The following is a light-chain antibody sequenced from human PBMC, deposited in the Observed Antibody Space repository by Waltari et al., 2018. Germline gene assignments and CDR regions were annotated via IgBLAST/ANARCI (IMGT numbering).Light chain of an antibody. CDR2: DVS. Sequence: QSALTQPASVSGSPGQSLTISCTGTSSDVGAYNYVSWYQQPPGKVPTLMIYDVSQRPSGISSRFSASKSGNAASLTISGLQFEDEADYYCSSYRSDNTLIFGGGTKLTVL. CDR3: SSYRSDNTLI. CDR1: SSDVGAYNY. V-gene: IGLV2-14*03. J-gene: IGLJ2*01.